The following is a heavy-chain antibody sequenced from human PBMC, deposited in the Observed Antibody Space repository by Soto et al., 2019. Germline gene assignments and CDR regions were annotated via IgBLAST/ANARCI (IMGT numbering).Heavy chain of an antibody. V-gene: IGHV4-31*03. J-gene: IGHJ4*02. D-gene: IGHD1-1*01. CDR2: IHHTGRT. Sequence: QVQLQEMGPGLVKPSQTLTITCTVSGDSVNSAYWSWIRQLPGKGLEWMGNIHHTGRTAYNPSLKSRVAISIDTSKPLFSLKMRSITAADTAVYYCARTDAYNSSFFDSWGQGTVVTVSS. CDR3: ARTDAYNSSFFDS. CDR1: GDSVNSAY.